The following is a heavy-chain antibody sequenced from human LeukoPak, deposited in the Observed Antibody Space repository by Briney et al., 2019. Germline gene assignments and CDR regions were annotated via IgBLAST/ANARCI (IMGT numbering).Heavy chain of an antibody. D-gene: IGHD1-26*01. J-gene: IGHJ5*02. V-gene: IGHV1-46*01. CDR2: INPTGGST. Sequence: ASVKVSCKASGYTFTSYYMHWVRQAPGQGLEWMGLINPTGGSTGYAQKFQGRVTMTRDVSTSTDYMELSSLRSEDTAIYYCARDNSVGDNAWWFDPWGQGTLVTVSS. CDR1: GYTFTSYY. CDR3: ARDNSVGDNAWWFDP.